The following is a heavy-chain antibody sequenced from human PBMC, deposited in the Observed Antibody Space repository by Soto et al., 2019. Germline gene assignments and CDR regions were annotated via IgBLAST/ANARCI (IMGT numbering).Heavy chain of an antibody. CDR3: ARGMNLSSSWYKYYFDY. CDR1: GYTFTDYY. D-gene: IGHD6-13*01. J-gene: IGHJ4*02. V-gene: IGHV1-2*04. CDR2: INPNSAGT. Sequence: QVQLVQSGAEVKKPEASVKVSCKASGYTFTDYYIHWVRQAPGQGLEWMGWINPNSAGTNYAQKFQGWVTMASVTSISTAYMELSRLRSDDTAVYYCARGMNLSSSWYKYYFDYWGQGSQVTVSS.